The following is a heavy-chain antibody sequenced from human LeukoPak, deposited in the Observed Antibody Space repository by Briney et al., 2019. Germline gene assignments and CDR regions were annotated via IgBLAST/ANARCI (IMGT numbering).Heavy chain of an antibody. Sequence: GGSLPRSCSASVFTFDGYPMRWVRPAPGKGLQWVSTITSGGDYMYYADPVKGRFTISRDNSKNTLYLQMNSLRAEDTAVYYCAKEARGYYYGMDVWGQGTTVTVSS. J-gene: IGHJ6*02. CDR2: ITSGGDYM. CDR3: AKEARGYYYGMDV. V-gene: IGHV3-23*01. CDR1: VFTFDGYP.